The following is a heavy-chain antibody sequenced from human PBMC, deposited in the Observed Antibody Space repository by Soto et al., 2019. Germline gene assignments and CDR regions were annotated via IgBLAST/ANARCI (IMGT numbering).Heavy chain of an antibody. Sequence: QVQLVQAGGGLVKPGGSLRLSCAASGFSFSDYDMIWVRQAPGKGLEWLSYISDSGNTIYYADSVRARFTISRDNSANSVYLQMTGLSDGGAAFYCGARGGNGCTRGGWLCPWGQGSLVTVSS. CDR1: GFSFSDYD. V-gene: IGHV3-11*01. J-gene: IGHJ5*02. CDR3: ARGGNGCTRGGWLCP. CDR2: ISDSGNTI. D-gene: IGHD5-12*01.